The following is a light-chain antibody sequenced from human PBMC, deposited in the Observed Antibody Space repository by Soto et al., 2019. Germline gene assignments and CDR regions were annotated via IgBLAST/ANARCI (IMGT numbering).Light chain of an antibody. CDR1: SSDVGSYNR. V-gene: IGLV2-18*02. Sequence: QSALTQPPSVSGSPGQSVTISCTGTSSDVGSYNRVSWYQQPPGTAPKLMIYEVSNRPSGVPDRFSGSKSGNTASLTISGLQAEDESDYYCSSYTSSRTEVFGGGTKLTVL. J-gene: IGLJ2*01. CDR3: SSYTSSRTEV. CDR2: EVS.